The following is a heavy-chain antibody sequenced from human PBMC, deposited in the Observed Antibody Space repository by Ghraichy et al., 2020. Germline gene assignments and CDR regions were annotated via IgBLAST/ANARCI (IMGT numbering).Heavy chain of an antibody. Sequence: ASVKVSCKVSGYTLTELSMHWVRQAPGKGLEWMGGFDPEDGETIYAQKFQGRVTMTEDTSTDTAYMELSSLRSEDTAVYYCATPPPLAAAGLGGMDVWGQGTTVTVSS. D-gene: IGHD6-13*01. J-gene: IGHJ6*02. CDR2: FDPEDGET. CDR3: ATPPPLAAAGLGGMDV. CDR1: GYTLTELS. V-gene: IGHV1-24*01.